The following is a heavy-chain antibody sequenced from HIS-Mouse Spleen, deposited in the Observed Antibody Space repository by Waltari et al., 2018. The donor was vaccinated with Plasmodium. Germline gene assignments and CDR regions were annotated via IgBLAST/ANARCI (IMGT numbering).Heavy chain of an antibody. Sequence: QVQLVQSGAEVKKPGASVKVSCKASGYTITNYGISWVRQAPGQGVEWMGWISPYNGNTHVAQKLQGRGTMTTDTATSAAYMELRSLRSDDTAVYDCARGSAGDAFDIWGQGTMVTVSS. D-gene: IGHD6-19*01. CDR1: GYTITNYG. V-gene: IGHV1-18*01. CDR3: ARGSAGDAFDI. J-gene: IGHJ3*02. CDR2: ISPYNGNT.